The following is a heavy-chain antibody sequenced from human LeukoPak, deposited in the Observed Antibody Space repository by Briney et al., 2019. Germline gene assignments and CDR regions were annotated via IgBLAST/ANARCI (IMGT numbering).Heavy chain of an antibody. CDR3: ARDPGSGWGFDY. V-gene: IGHV3-53*01. Sequence: GGSLRLSCAASGFTVSSKDMSWVRQTPGKGLEWASVIYSGGGTDYADSVKGRFTVSRDNSKNTLYLQMNSLRAEDTAVYYCARDPGSGWGFDYWGQGTLVTVSS. D-gene: IGHD6-19*01. CDR1: GFTVSSKD. J-gene: IGHJ4*02. CDR2: IYSGGGT.